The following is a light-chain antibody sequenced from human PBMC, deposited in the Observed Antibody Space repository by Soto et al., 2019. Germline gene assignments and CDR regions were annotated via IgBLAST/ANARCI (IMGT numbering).Light chain of an antibody. Sequence: DIQMTQSPSTLSTSVGDSVTITCRASQNIDIWLSWYQQKPGKAPKLLIYDASNLKSGVPSRFRGSGSGTAFTLTISSLQPDDFASYYCQQHKSYPVTFGGGTKVEIK. J-gene: IGKJ4*01. CDR2: DAS. CDR1: QNIDIW. CDR3: QQHKSYPVT. V-gene: IGKV1-5*01.